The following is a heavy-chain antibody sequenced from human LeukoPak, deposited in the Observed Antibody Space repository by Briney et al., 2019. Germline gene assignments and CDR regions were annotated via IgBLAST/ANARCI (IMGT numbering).Heavy chain of an antibody. CDR3: VRLFYYDSRGPPS. V-gene: IGHV4-39*01. CDR1: GGSIRSSNYY. D-gene: IGHD3-22*01. J-gene: IGHJ5*02. Sequence: SESLSLTCNVLGGSIRSSNYYWGWIRQPPGKGLEWIGSIYYSGSTYYNPSLKGRGTMSVDTSNNQFSLKLTSAAATDTAVYYCVRLFYYDSRGPPSWGQGTLVTVSS. CDR2: IYYSGST.